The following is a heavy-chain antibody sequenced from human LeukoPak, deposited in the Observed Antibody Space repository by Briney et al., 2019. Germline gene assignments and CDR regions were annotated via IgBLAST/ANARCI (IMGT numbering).Heavy chain of an antibody. D-gene: IGHD6-19*01. V-gene: IGHV1-69*05. CDR2: IIPIFGTA. CDR1: GGTFSSYA. CDR3: ARSTGYSSGWYWFDP. J-gene: IGHJ5*02. Sequence: SVKVSCKASGGTFSSYAISWVRQAPGQGLEWMGRIIPIFGTANYAQKFLGRVTITTDESTSTAYMELSSLRSEDTAVYYCARSTGYSSGWYWFDPWGQGTLVTVSS.